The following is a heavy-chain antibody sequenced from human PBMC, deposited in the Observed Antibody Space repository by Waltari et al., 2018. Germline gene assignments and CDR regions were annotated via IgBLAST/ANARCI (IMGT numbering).Heavy chain of an antibody. D-gene: IGHD2-15*01. J-gene: IGHJ4*02. CDR2: IRSGSSEI. Sequence: EVQLVGSGGGLVKPGGSLRLSCAASGFTFSSYTMNWVRQAPGKGLASVPSIRSGSSEIYYANSGEGRFNISRDNDKISLCLQMNSLRVEDTAVYYCASEWGVMVGTAGFYFDYWGQGALVTVSS. CDR1: GFTFSSYT. V-gene: IGHV3-21*01. CDR3: ASEWGVMVGTAGFYFDY.